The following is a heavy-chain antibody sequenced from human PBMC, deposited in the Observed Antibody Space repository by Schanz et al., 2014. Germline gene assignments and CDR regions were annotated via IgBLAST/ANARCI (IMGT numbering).Heavy chain of an antibody. D-gene: IGHD2-2*02. CDR2: IIPILGIA. CDR1: GYTFISYG. Sequence: QVQLVQSGAEVKKPGASVKVSCKASGYTFISYGIKWVRQAPGQGLEWMGWIIPILGIANYAQNFQGGVTITADKSTSTAYMELTSLRSEDTAVYYCAGTYCSSTSCYTGYYYMDVWGKGTTVTVSS. J-gene: IGHJ6*03. V-gene: IGHV1-69*10. CDR3: AGTYCSSTSCYTGYYYMDV.